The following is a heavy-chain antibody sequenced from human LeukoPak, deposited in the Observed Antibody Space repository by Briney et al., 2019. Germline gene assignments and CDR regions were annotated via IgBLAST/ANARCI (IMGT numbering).Heavy chain of an antibody. CDR3: ARSGVRGVIRYYYYMDV. Sequence: PGGSLRLSCAASGFTFSSYWMSWVRQAPGKGLEWVANIKQDGSEKYYVDSVKGRFTISRDNAKNSLYLQMNSLRAEDTAVYYCARSGVRGVIRYYYYMDVWGKGTTVTISS. J-gene: IGHJ6*03. V-gene: IGHV3-7*01. CDR2: IKQDGSEK. CDR1: GFTFSSYW. D-gene: IGHD3-10*01.